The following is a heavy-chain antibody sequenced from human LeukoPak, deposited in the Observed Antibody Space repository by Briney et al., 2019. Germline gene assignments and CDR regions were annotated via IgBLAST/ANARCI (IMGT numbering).Heavy chain of an antibody. D-gene: IGHD2-2*01. J-gene: IGHJ4*02. CDR2: ISYDGSNK. CDR3: ASLTHHCSSTSCYHY. V-gene: IGHV3-30*01. Sequence: GRSLRLSCAASGFTFSSYAMHWVRQAPGKGLEWVAVISYDGSNKYYADSVKGRLTISRDNSKNTPYLQMNSLRAEDTAVYYCASLTHHCSSTSCYHYWGQGTLVTVSS. CDR1: GFTFSSYA.